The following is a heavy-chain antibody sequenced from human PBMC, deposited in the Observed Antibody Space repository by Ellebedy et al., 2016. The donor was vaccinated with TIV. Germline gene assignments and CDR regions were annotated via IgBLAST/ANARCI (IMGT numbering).Heavy chain of an antibody. CDR1: GFTFTTYT. D-gene: IGHD5-24*01. Sequence: GESLKISXAASGFTFTTYTLNWVRQAPGKGLEWVSTIDGNHDTHYSDSVKGRFTISRDNSKSTLSLQMSSLRGDDTAVYYCVREDGDWFDPWGQGTLVTVSS. CDR2: IDGNHDT. J-gene: IGHJ5*02. CDR3: VREDGDWFDP. V-gene: IGHV3-23*01.